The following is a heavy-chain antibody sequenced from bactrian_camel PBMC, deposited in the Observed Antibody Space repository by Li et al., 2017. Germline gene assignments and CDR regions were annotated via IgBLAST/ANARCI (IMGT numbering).Heavy chain of an antibody. CDR1: GDIFSRHC. J-gene: IGHJ4*01. D-gene: IGHD2*01. CDR3: HTCQRY. CDR2: IISTGAS. V-gene: IGHV3S53*01. Sequence: HVQLVESGGGSVQAGGSLKLSCAAAGDIFSRHCMAWFRLAAGKERELVASIISTGASYYADSVKGRFTVSQDKAKNAVYLQMNSLRPEDTAMYYCHTCQRYWGRGTQVTVS.